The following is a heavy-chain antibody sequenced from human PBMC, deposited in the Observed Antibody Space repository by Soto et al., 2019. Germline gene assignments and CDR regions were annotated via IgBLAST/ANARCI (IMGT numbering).Heavy chain of an antibody. CDR2: ISGSGGST. J-gene: IGHJ3*02. CDR3: AKDLGYCSGGSCPDAFDI. Sequence: EVQLLESGGGLVQPGGSLRLSCAASGFTFSSYAMSWVRQAPGKGLEWVSAISGSGGSTYYADSVKGRFTISRDNSKNTLYLQMNSLRAEDTAVYYCAKDLGYCSGGSCPDAFDIWGQGTMVTVSS. CDR1: GFTFSSYA. D-gene: IGHD2-15*01. V-gene: IGHV3-23*01.